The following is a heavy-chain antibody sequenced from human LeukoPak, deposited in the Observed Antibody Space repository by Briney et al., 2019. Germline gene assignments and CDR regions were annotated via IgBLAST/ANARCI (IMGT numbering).Heavy chain of an antibody. CDR1: GYTFTSYG. V-gene: IGHV1-18*01. CDR3: ARDFSPPRGDSYFDY. Sequence: ASVKVSCKASGYTFTSYGISWVRQAPGQGLEWMGWISAYNGNTNYAQKLQGRVTMTTDTSTSTAYMELRSLRPDDTAVYYCARDFSPPRGDSYFDYWGQGTLVTVSS. CDR2: ISAYNGNT. J-gene: IGHJ4*02. D-gene: IGHD7-27*01.